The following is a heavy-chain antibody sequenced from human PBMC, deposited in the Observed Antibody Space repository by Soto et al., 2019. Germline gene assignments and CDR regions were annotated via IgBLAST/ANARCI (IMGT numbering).Heavy chain of an antibody. Sequence: PSETLSLTCAVSGGTISSRTYSWGWIRQPPGKSLEWIGTIYYHGNTYSNPSLKSRVTISVDTSKNQFSLKLSSVTAADTAVYYCARQDIVLMVYANDYWGQGTLVTVSS. V-gene: IGHV4-39*01. J-gene: IGHJ4*02. CDR2: IYYHGNT. CDR3: ARQDIVLMVYANDY. D-gene: IGHD2-8*01. CDR1: GGTISSRTYS.